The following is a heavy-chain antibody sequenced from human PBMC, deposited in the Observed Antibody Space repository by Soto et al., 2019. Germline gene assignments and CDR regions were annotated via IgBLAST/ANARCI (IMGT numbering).Heavy chain of an antibody. D-gene: IGHD2-15*01. Sequence: EASVKVSCKASGYTFTSYYMHWVRQAPGQGLEWMGIINPSGGSTSYAQKFQGRVTMTRDTSTSTVYMELSSLRSEDTAVYYCARDNCSGGSCYPYFDYWGQGTLVTVSS. CDR3: ARDNCSGGSCYPYFDY. CDR1: GYTFTSYY. V-gene: IGHV1-46*01. J-gene: IGHJ4*02. CDR2: INPSGGST.